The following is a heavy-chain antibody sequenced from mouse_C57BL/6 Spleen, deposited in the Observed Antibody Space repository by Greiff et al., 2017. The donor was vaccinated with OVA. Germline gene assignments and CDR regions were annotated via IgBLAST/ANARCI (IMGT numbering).Heavy chain of an antibody. J-gene: IGHJ3*01. CDR3: TNYYGSSPFAY. Sequence: LQESGAELVRPGASVTLSCKASGYTFTDYEMHWVKQTPVHGLEWIGAIDPETGGTAYNQKFKGKAILTADKSSSTAYMELRSLTSEDSAVYYCTNYYGSSPFAYWGQGTLVTVSA. CDR1: GYTFTDYE. CDR2: IDPETGGT. V-gene: IGHV1-15*01. D-gene: IGHD1-1*01.